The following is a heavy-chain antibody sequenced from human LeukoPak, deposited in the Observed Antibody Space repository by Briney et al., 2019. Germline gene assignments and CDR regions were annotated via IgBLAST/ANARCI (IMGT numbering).Heavy chain of an antibody. D-gene: IGHD1-26*01. J-gene: IGHJ6*02. CDR1: GGSISSYY. CDR3: ARDGSSPYYYYGMDV. Sequence: KPSETLSLTCTVSGGSISSYYWSWIRQPAGKGLEWIGRIYTSGSTNCNPSLKSRVTMSVDTSKNQFSLKLSSVTAADTAVYYCARDGSSPYYYYGMDVWGQGTTVTVSS. V-gene: IGHV4-4*07. CDR2: IYTSGST.